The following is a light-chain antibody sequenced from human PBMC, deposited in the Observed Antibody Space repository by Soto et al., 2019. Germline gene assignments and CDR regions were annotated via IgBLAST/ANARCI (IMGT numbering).Light chain of an antibody. Sequence: DIQMTQSPSTLSASVGDRVTITCRASQSISSWLAWYQQKPGKAPKLLIYDASRLESGVPSRFSGSGSGTEFILTFSSLQPDILETFYGKQKNINPTPLGKGTRREIK. CDR3: KQKNINPTP. CDR1: QSISSW. CDR2: DAS. J-gene: IGKJ5*01. V-gene: IGKV1-5*01.